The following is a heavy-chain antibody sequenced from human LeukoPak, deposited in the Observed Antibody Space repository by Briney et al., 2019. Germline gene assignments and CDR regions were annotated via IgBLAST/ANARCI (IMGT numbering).Heavy chain of an antibody. CDR2: ISSSSSYI. CDR1: GFTFSSYS. Sequence: SGGSLRLSCAASGFTFSSYSMNWVRQAPGKGLEWVSSISSSSSYIYYADSVKGRFTISRDNAKNSLYLQMNSLRAEDTAVYYCARGLSGYASSLGYWGQGTLVTVSA. CDR3: ARGLSGYASSLGY. J-gene: IGHJ4*02. V-gene: IGHV3-21*01. D-gene: IGHD6-6*01.